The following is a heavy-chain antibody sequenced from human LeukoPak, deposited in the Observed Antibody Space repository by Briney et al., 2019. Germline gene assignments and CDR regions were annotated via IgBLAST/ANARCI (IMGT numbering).Heavy chain of an antibody. CDR1: GFPFSTYY. CDR3: AFPVREPQL. J-gene: IGHJ1*01. V-gene: IGHV3-7*01. CDR2: IGNDGSDK. D-gene: IGHD3-10*01. Sequence: SGGSLRLSCTVSGFPFSTYYMGWLRQTAGKGLEWVAMIGNDGSDKYYVGSLKGRFTISRDNAKNSLFVQMSSLTAEDTALYYCAFPVREPQLWGRGTLVTVSS.